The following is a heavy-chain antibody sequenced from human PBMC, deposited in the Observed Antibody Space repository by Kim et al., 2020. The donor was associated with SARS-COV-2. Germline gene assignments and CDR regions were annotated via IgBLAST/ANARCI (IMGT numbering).Heavy chain of an antibody. J-gene: IGHJ4*02. V-gene: IGHV6-1*01. CDR3: ARAGVYCSSTSCYFDY. Sequence: SVKSRITIHPDTSKNQFSLQLNSVTPEDTAVYYCARAGVYCSSTSCYFDYWGQGTLVTVSS. D-gene: IGHD2-2*01.